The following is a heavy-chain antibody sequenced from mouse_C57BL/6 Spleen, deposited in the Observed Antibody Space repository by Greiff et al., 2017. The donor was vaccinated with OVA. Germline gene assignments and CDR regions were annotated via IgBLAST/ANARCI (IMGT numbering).Heavy chain of an antibody. J-gene: IGHJ3*01. CDR2: IYPRSGNT. CDR1: GYTFTSYG. D-gene: IGHD1-1*01. Sequence: VQLQQSGAELARPGASVKLSCKASGYTFTSYGMSWVKQRTGQGLEWIGAIYPRSGNTYYHEKFKGKATLTAAKSSRTAYMELRRPTYEDAAVYCGARPSDSYCGSSRFAYWGQGTLVTVSA. V-gene: IGHV1-81*01. CDR3: ARPSDSYCGSSRFAY.